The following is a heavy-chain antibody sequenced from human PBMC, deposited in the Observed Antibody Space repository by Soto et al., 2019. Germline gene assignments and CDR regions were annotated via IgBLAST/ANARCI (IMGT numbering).Heavy chain of an antibody. CDR3: VKDWYYYDSSGLFDI. V-gene: IGHV3-64D*08. Sequence: GGSLRLSCSASGFTFSSYAMHWVRQAPGKGLEYVSAISSNGGSTYYADSVKGRFTISRDNSKNTLYLQMSSLRAEDTAVYYCVKDWYYYDSSGLFDIWGQGTMVTVSS. J-gene: IGHJ3*02. CDR2: ISSNGGST. D-gene: IGHD3-22*01. CDR1: GFTFSSYA.